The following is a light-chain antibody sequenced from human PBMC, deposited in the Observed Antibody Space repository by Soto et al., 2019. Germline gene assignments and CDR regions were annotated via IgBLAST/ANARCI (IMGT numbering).Light chain of an antibody. CDR1: QYIGSN. V-gene: IGKV3-15*01. J-gene: IGKJ1*01. CDR2: GAV. Sequence: IGVSKSAATLSMSPGERATLSCIAGQYIGSNLAWYQQGPGQAPRLLIYGAVTRATGIPARFSGRGSGTEFTLTISSLQSEDFVVYYCQQYNGLLWTFGQGTKVDIK. CDR3: QQYNGLLWT.